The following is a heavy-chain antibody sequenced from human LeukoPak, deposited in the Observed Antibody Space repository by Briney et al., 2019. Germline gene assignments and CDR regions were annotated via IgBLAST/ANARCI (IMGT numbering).Heavy chain of an antibody. D-gene: IGHD3-22*01. CDR2: IYHSGST. Sequence: SQTLSLTCAVSGGSISSGGYSWSWIRQPPGKGLEWIGYIYHSGSTYYNPSLKSRVTISVDRSKNQFSLKLSSVTAADTAVYYCAGAGRDYYDSSGYYLDYWGQGTLVTVSS. CDR1: GGSISSGGYS. V-gene: IGHV4-30-2*01. CDR3: AGAGRDYYDSSGYYLDY. J-gene: IGHJ4*02.